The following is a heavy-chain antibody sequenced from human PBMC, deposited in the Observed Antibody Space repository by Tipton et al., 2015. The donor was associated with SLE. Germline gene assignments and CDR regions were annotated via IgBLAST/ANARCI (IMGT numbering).Heavy chain of an antibody. Sequence: TLSLTCTVSGGSISSGSYYWSWIRQPAGKGLECIGYIYTSGSTNYNPSLKSRVTISVDTSKNQFSLKLSSVTAADTAVYYCARDPRLIGVGFDYWGQGTLVTVSS. CDR1: GGSISSGSYY. J-gene: IGHJ4*02. CDR3: ARDPRLIGVGFDY. CDR2: IYTSGST. V-gene: IGHV4-61*09. D-gene: IGHD3-22*01.